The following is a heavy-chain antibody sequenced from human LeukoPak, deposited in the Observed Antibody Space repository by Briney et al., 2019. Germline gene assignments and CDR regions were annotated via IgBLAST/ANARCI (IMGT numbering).Heavy chain of an antibody. CDR3: ARHNSGSYYGAFDI. Sequence: SETLSLTCAVSGYSISSGYYWGWIRQPPGKGLEWIGSIYHSGSTYYSPSLKSRVTISVDTSKNQFSLKLNSVTAADTAVYYCARHNSGSYYGAFDIWGQGTMVTVSS. D-gene: IGHD1-26*01. CDR1: GYSISSGYY. J-gene: IGHJ3*02. CDR2: IYHSGST. V-gene: IGHV4-38-2*01.